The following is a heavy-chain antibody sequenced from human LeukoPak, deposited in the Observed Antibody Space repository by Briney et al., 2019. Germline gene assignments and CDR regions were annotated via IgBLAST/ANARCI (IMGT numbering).Heavy chain of an antibody. CDR2: IYSGGST. Sequence: GGSLRLSRAASGFTVSSNYMSWVRQAPGKGLEWVSVIYSGGSTYYADSVKGRFTISRDNSKNTLYLQMNSLRAEDTAVYYCARVQTVTNSYGMDVWGQGTTVTVSS. CDR1: GFTVSSNY. J-gene: IGHJ6*02. CDR3: ARVQTVTNSYGMDV. D-gene: IGHD4-17*01. V-gene: IGHV3-66*01.